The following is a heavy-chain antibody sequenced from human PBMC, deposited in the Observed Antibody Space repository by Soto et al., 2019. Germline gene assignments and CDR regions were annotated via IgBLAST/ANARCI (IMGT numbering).Heavy chain of an antibody. V-gene: IGHV4-39*01. D-gene: IGHD3-3*01. CDR2: IYYSGST. CDR1: GGSISSSSYY. CDR3: ARLQRITIFGVVKETDY. J-gene: IGHJ4*02. Sequence: SETLSLTCTVSGGSISSSSYYWVWIRQPPGNGLEWIGSIYYSGSTYYNPSLKSRVTISVDTSKNQFSLKLSSVTAADTAVYYCARLQRITIFGVVKETDYWGQGTLVTVSS.